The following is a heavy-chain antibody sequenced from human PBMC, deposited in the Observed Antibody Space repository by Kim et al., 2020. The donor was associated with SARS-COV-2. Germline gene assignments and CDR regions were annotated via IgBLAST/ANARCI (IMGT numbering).Heavy chain of an antibody. V-gene: IGHV3-74*03. CDR1: GFTFSSHW. D-gene: IGHD1-26*01. CDR3: ARIRPRVGATNDAFDI. CDR2: INSDGSSI. Sequence: GGSLRLSCAASGFTFSSHWMHWVRQAPGKGLVWVSRINSDGSSIAYADSVKGRFSIPRDNAKSTLYLQMNSLRAEDTAEYYCARIRPRVGATNDAFDIWGQGTMVTVSS. J-gene: IGHJ3*02.